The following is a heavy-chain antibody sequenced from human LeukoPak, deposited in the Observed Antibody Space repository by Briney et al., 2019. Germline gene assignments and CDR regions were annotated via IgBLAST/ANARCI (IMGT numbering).Heavy chain of an antibody. CDR3: ARSAGLYCSGGSCPHGY. CDR2: MNPNSGNT. Sequence: ASVKVSCKASGYTFTSYDINWVRQATGQGLEWMGWMNPNSGNTGYAQKFQGRVTMTRNTSISTAYMELSSLRSEDTAVYYCARSAGLYCSGGSCPHGYWGQGTLVTVSS. J-gene: IGHJ4*02. CDR1: GYTFTSYD. D-gene: IGHD2-15*01. V-gene: IGHV1-8*01.